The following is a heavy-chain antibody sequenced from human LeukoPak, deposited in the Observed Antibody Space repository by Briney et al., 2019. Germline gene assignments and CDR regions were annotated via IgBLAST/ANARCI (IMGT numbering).Heavy chain of an antibody. CDR2: IRYDGSNK. J-gene: IGHJ4*02. CDR3: ANHRATNYFDY. CDR1: GFTFSNFA. D-gene: IGHD5-24*01. V-gene: IGHV3-30*02. Sequence: GGSLRLSCAASGFTFSNFAMHWVRQAPGKGLEWVAFIRYDGSNKYYVDSVKGRFTISRDNSKNTLYLQMDSLRADDTAVYYCANHRATNYFDYWGQGTLVTVSS.